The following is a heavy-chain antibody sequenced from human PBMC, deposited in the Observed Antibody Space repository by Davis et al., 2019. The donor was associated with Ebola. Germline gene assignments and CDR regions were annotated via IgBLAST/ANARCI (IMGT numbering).Heavy chain of an antibody. CDR3: ARGWFRAGMDV. J-gene: IGHJ6*04. Sequence: PSETLSLTCAISGDSVSSGGWNWIRQSPSRGLEWLGRTYYSSKWYNDYAVSVKSRITINPDTSKNQFSLQLNSVTPEDTALYYCARGWFRAGMDVWGEGTTVTVSS. V-gene: IGHV6-1*01. CDR2: TYYSSKWYN. CDR1: GDSVSSGG. D-gene: IGHD3-10*01.